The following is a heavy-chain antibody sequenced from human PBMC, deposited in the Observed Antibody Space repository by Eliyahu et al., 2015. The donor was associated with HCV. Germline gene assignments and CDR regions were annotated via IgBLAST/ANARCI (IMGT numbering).Heavy chain of an antibody. Sequence: ESPVQRXEWVSDITTSGSTIYYADTVKGRFTISRDNAKNSLYLQMNSLRAEDTAVYYCARDYLIYWGSSSWYHFDYWGQGTLVTVSS. CDR2: ITTSGSTI. V-gene: IGHV3-11*01. D-gene: IGHD6-13*01. CDR3: ARDYLIYWGSSSWYHFDY. J-gene: IGHJ4*02.